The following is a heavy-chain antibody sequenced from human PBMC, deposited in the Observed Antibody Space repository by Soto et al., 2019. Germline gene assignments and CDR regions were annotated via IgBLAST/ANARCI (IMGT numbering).Heavy chain of an antibody. V-gene: IGHV3-23*01. D-gene: IGHD3-10*01. CDR2: IGGRGDST. J-gene: IGHJ4*02. Sequence: EVQMLESGGGLVQPGGSLRLSCAASGFTFNNYAMSWVRQAPGKGLEWVSAIGGRGDSTYYADSVKGRFTISRDNSKNTLYLEMSSLRAEDTAGYYCARDPLKWFGDYLDCWGQGTLVTVSS. CDR3: ARDPLKWFGDYLDC. CDR1: GFTFNNYA.